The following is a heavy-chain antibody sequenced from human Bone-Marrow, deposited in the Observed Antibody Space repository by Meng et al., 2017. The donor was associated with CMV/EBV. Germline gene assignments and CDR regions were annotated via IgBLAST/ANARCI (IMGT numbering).Heavy chain of an antibody. CDR2: ILYDGSRE. CDR1: GFTFSNFG. V-gene: IGHV3-30*18. J-gene: IGHJ4*01. CDR3: AKDLAGGAADY. D-gene: IGHD2-21*01. Sequence: SCATSGFTFSNFGMHWVHQAPGKGMEWVAIILYDGSREFYADSVKGRFTISRDNSKNTLYLQMNSLRVEDTAVYYCAKDLAGGAADYWGLGTLVTVSS.